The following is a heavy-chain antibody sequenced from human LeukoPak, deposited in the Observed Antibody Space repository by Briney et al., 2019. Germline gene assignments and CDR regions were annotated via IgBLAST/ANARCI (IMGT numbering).Heavy chain of an antibody. Sequence: GASVKVSCKASGYTFTDYYMHWVQQAPGKGLEWMGRVDPEDGETIYAEKFQGRVTITADTSTDTAYMELSSLRSEDTAVYYCATDLQQLGYWGQGTLVTVSS. CDR3: ATDLQQLGY. J-gene: IGHJ4*02. D-gene: IGHD6-13*01. V-gene: IGHV1-69-2*01. CDR2: VDPEDGET. CDR1: GYTFTDYY.